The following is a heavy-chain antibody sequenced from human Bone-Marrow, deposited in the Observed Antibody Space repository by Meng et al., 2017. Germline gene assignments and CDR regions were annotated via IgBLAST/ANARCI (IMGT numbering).Heavy chain of an antibody. V-gene: IGHV3-7*01. D-gene: IGHD2-2*01. J-gene: IGHJ3*02. CDR1: GFTFSSYW. CDR3: AREIPGGASAFDI. Sequence: GGSLRLSCAASGFTFSSYWMSWVRQAPGKGLEWVANIKQDGSEKYYVDSVKGRFTISRDNAKNSLFLQVNSLTAEDTALYYCAREIPGGASAFDIWGQGTLVTVSS. CDR2: IKQDGSEK.